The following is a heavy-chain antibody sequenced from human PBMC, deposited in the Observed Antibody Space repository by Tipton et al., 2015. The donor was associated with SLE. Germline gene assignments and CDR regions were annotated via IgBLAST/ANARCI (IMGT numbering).Heavy chain of an antibody. CDR3: ARQGLALDS. CDR2: IHHTGST. J-gene: IGHJ4*02. V-gene: IGHV4-4*02. Sequence: TLSLTCAVSGGPISSGNWWSWVRQPPGKGLEWIGEIHHTGSTSYTPSLKSRVTISVDKSKNQFSLNLSSVTAADTAVYYCARQGLALDSWGQGTLVTVSS. D-gene: IGHD3/OR15-3a*01. CDR1: GGPISSGNW.